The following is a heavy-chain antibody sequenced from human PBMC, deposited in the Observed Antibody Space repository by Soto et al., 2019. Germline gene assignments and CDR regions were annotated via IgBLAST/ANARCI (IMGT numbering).Heavy chain of an antibody. Sequence: QVQLVQSGAEVKKPGSSVKVSCKASGGTFSSYTISWVRQAPGQGLEWMGRIIPILGIANYAQKFQGRVTITADKSTSTAYMELSSLRSEDTAVYYCARVGATETYYFDYWGQGTLVTVSS. J-gene: IGHJ4*02. CDR2: IIPILGIA. CDR1: GGTFSSYT. D-gene: IGHD1-26*01. V-gene: IGHV1-69*02. CDR3: ARVGATETYYFDY.